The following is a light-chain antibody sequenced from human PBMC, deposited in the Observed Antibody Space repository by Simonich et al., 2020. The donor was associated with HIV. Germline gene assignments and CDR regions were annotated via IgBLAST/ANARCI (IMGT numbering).Light chain of an antibody. CDR3: QQYYSTPPIT. Sequence: DIVMTQSPDSLAVSLGERATINCKSSQSVLYSSNNKNYLAWYQQKPGQPPKLLIYWAPTRESAVPDRFSGSGSGTDFTLTISSLQAEDVAVYYCQQYYSTPPITFGGGTKVEIK. CDR2: WAP. V-gene: IGKV4-1*01. CDR1: QSVLYSSNNKNY. J-gene: IGKJ4*01.